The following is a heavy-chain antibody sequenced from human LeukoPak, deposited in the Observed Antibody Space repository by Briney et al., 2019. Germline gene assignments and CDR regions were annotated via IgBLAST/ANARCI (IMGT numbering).Heavy chain of an antibody. D-gene: IGHD3-9*01. Sequence: GTSLRLSCAASGFTFSNYAMSWVRQAPGKGLEWVSAITGSGGNTYYADSVKGRFTISKDNSKNTVFLQMNSLRAEDTAVYYCAKWGDYDVLTGYYVSDYWGQGTLVTVSS. CDR1: GFTFSNYA. V-gene: IGHV3-23*01. J-gene: IGHJ4*02. CDR2: ITGSGGNT. CDR3: AKWGDYDVLTGYYVSDY.